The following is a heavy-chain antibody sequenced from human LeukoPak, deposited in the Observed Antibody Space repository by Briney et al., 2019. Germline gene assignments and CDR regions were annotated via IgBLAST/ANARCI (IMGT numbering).Heavy chain of an antibody. D-gene: IGHD2-15*01. Sequence: SETLSLTCTVSGDSISGYFWSWIRQPAGKGLEWIGRMHADGDSNYNPSLKSRITLSFDTPENQFSLTLTSVTAADTAVYFCARAPSGCGGTCAFDSWGQGTLVTVSS. CDR1: GDSISGYF. CDR2: MHADGDS. CDR3: ARAPSGCGGTCAFDS. V-gene: IGHV4-4*07. J-gene: IGHJ4*02.